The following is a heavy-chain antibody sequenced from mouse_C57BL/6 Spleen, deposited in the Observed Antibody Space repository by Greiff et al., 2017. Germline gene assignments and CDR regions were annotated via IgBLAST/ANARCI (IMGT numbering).Heavy chain of an antibody. J-gene: IGHJ3*01. D-gene: IGHD2-5*01. Sequence: VQLQQPGAELVKPGASVKMSCKASGYTFTSYWITWVKQRPGQGLEWIGDIYPGSGSTNYNEKFKSKATLTVDTSSSTAYMQLSSLTSEDSAVYYCARSNYEKAWFAYWGQGTLVTVSA. CDR3: ARSNYEKAWFAY. CDR2: IYPGSGST. V-gene: IGHV1-55*01. CDR1: GYTFTSYW.